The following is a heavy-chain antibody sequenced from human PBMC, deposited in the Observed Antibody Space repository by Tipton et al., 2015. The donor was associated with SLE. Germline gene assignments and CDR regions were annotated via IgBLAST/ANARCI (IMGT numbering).Heavy chain of an antibody. CDR3: ARHPDFWSGQRWFDP. CDR1: GYSISSDYY. D-gene: IGHD3-3*01. CDR2: VYHSGST. J-gene: IGHJ5*02. Sequence: TLSLTCTVSGYSISSDYYWGWIRQPPGKGLEWIGSVYHSGSTYYNPSLKSRVTISVDTSKNQFSLKLNSVTAADTAVYYCARHPDFWSGQRWFDPWGQGTLFTVSS. V-gene: IGHV4-38-2*02.